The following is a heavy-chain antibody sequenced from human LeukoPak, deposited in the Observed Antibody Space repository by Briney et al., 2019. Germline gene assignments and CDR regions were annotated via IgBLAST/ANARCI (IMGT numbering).Heavy chain of an antibody. D-gene: IGHD1-1*01. CDR3: ARGDALEYYFDY. CDR1: GGSISSGGYS. V-gene: IGHV4-30-2*01. CDR2: IYHSGST. Sequence: SETLSLTCAVSGGSISSGGYSWSWIRQPPGMGLEWIGYIYHSGSTYYNPSLKSRVTISVDRSKNQFSLKLSSVTAADTAVYYCARGDALEYYFDYWGQGTLVTVSS. J-gene: IGHJ4*02.